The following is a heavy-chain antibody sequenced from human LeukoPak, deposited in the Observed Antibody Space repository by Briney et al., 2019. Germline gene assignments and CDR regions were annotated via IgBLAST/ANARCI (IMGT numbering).Heavy chain of an antibody. CDR2: FDPEDGET. CDR1: GGTFSSYA. Sequence: ASVKVSCKASGGTFSSYAISWVRQAPGQGLEWMGGFDPEDGETIYAQKFQGRVTMTEDTSTDTAYMELSSLRSEDTAVYYCATGLLRGYALDYWGQGTLVTVSS. V-gene: IGHV1-24*01. CDR3: ATGLLRGYALDY. J-gene: IGHJ4*02. D-gene: IGHD5-12*01.